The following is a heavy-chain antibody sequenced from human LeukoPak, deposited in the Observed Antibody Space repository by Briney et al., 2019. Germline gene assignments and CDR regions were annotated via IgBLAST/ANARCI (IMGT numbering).Heavy chain of an antibody. V-gene: IGHV3-64*01. CDR3: ARGSEYQLRLGYFQH. J-gene: IGHJ1*01. Sequence: GGSLRRSCAGSGFTFSSYAMHRVRQAPGKGLEYVSAISSNGGSTYYANSVKGRFTISRDNSKNTLYLQMGSLRAEDMAVYYCARGSEYQLRLGYFQHWGQGTLVTVSS. CDR1: GFTFSSYA. D-gene: IGHD2-2*01. CDR2: ISSNGGST.